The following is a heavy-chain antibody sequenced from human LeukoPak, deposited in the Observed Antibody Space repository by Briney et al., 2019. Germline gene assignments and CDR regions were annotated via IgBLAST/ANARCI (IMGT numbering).Heavy chain of an antibody. Sequence: ASVKVSCKASGYTFTGYYMHWVRQAPGQGLEWMGWINPHSGGTNFAQKFQGRVTVTRDTSISTAYMDLSRLRSDDTAVYYCARAGVWDYSDSSGYHNAAFDIWGQGTMVTVSS. CDR2: INPHSGGT. CDR1: GYTFTGYY. D-gene: IGHD3-22*01. CDR3: ARAGVWDYSDSSGYHNAAFDI. V-gene: IGHV1-2*02. J-gene: IGHJ3*02.